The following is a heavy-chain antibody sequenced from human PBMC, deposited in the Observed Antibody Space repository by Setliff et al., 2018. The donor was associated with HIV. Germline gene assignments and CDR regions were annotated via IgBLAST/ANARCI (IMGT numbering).Heavy chain of an antibody. D-gene: IGHD6-13*01. Sequence: PSETLSLTCTISGGSFGVYRWSWIRQSAGRGLEWIGRIYTSGSTNYNPSLKSRVTISVDTSKNQFSLKLSSVTAADAAVYYCARGSYSSSWYGSHFDYWGQGILVTVSS. CDR3: ARGSYSSSWYGSHFDY. V-gene: IGHV4-4*07. CDR2: IYTSGST. J-gene: IGHJ4*02. CDR1: GGSFGVYR.